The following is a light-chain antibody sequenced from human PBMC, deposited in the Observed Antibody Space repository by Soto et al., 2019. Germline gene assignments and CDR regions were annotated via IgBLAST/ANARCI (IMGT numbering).Light chain of an antibody. CDR1: SGHSSYA. CDR2: LNSDGSH. CDR3: QTWGTGEV. Sequence: QSVLTQSPSASASLGASVKLTCTLSSGHSSYAIAWHQQQPEKGTRYLMKLNSDGSHSKGDGIPDRFSGSSSGAERYLTISNLQYEDEADYYCQTWGTGEVFGGGTKLTVL. J-gene: IGLJ2*01. V-gene: IGLV4-69*01.